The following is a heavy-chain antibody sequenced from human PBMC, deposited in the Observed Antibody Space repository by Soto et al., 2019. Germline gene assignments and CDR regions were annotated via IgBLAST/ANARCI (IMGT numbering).Heavy chain of an antibody. V-gene: IGHV1-69*01. CDR1: GATLSSYA. CDR2: IIPIFGTA. CDR3: ARRGIGAADWFDP. D-gene: IGHD6-13*01. J-gene: IGHJ5*02. Sequence: QVQLVQSGAEVKKPGSSVKVSCKASGATLSSYATPWVRQAPGQGLAWMGGIIPIFGTANYAQKFQGRVTITADESTSTAYMELSSLRSEDTAVYYCARRGIGAADWFDPWGQGTLVTVSS.